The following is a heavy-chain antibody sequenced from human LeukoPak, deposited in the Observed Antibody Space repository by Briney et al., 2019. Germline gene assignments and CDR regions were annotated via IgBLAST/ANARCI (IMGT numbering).Heavy chain of an antibody. Sequence: GGSLRLSCAASGFTFSSYSMNWVRQAPGKGLEWVSSISSSSSYTYYADSVKGRFTISRDNSKNTLYLQMNSLRAEDTAVYYCAKDPWLRLSYYFDYWGQGTLVTVSS. CDR2: ISSSSSYT. CDR1: GFTFSSYS. D-gene: IGHD5-12*01. V-gene: IGHV3-21*04. J-gene: IGHJ4*02. CDR3: AKDPWLRLSYYFDY.